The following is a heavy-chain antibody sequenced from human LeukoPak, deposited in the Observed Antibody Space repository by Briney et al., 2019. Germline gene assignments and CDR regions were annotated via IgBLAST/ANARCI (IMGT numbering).Heavy chain of an antibody. J-gene: IGHJ4*02. CDR2: IYSGGST. CDR3: ARKHYYDSSGFFPPMDY. Sequence: GGSLPETCVCSGWTVISKSMSSLRQALGKGLEWVSVIYSGGSTFYADSVQGRFTISRDNSKNTLYLQMNSLRAEDTAVYYCARKHYYDSSGFFPPMDYWGQGTLVTVS. V-gene: IGHV3-66*01. CDR1: GWTVISKS. D-gene: IGHD3-22*01.